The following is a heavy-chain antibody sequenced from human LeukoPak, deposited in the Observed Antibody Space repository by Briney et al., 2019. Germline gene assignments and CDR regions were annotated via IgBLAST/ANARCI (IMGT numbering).Heavy chain of an antibody. CDR3: ARAYKDRSLAGKKEFFQH. V-gene: IGHV3-9*01. CDR1: GFTFDNYA. CDR2: ISWNSGTI. Sequence: GGSLRLSCAASGFTFDNYAMNWVRQVPGKGLEWISLISWNSGTIGYADSVKGRFTVSRDNANNFLYLQMNSLRAEDTALYYCARAYKDRSLAGKKEFFQHWGQGTLVTVSS. J-gene: IGHJ1*01. D-gene: IGHD6-19*01.